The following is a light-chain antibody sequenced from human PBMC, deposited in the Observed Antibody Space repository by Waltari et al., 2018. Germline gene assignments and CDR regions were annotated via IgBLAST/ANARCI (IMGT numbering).Light chain of an antibody. Sequence: QSVLTQPPSASGTPGRRVTISCSGSSSNIGSNYVYWYQQLPGTAPKLLNYRNKQRPSGVPDRFSGSKSGTSASLAISGLRSEDEADYYCAAWDDSLSGFWVFGGGTKLTVL. J-gene: IGLJ3*02. CDR2: RNK. CDR3: AAWDDSLSGFWV. CDR1: SSNIGSNY. V-gene: IGLV1-47*01.